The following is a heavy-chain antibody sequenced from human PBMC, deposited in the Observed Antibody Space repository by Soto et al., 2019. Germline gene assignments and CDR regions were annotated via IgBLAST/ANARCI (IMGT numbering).Heavy chain of an antibody. CDR2: ISYDGSNK. V-gene: IGHV3-30-3*01. CDR3: ARVGEEQQLVISYYYYGMDV. J-gene: IGHJ6*02. Sequence: QVQLVESGGGVVQPGRSLRLSCAASGFTFSSYAMHWVRQAPGKGLEWVAVISYDGSNKYYADSVKGRFTISRDNSKNTLYLQMNSLRAEDTAVYYCARVGEEQQLVISYYYYGMDVWGQGTTVTVSS. CDR1: GFTFSSYA. D-gene: IGHD6-13*01.